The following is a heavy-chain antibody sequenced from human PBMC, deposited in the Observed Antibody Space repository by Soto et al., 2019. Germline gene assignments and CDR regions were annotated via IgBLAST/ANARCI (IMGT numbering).Heavy chain of an antibody. D-gene: IGHD4-17*01. CDR2: IIPMFPTT. V-gene: IGHV1-69*13. CDR1: GGTFSRNA. CDR3: ARGYGDFDY. Sequence: SVKVSCKASGGTFSRNAIHWVRQAPGEGLEWMGGIIPMFPTTNYAQKFKGRVTITADESTSTAYMELTSLRSDDTAVYYCARGYGDFDYWGQGTLVTVSS. J-gene: IGHJ4*02.